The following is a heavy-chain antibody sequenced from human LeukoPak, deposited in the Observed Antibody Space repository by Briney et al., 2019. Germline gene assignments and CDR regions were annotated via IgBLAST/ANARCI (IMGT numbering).Heavy chain of an antibody. D-gene: IGHD3-9*01. V-gene: IGHV1-8*01. Sequence: ASVKVSCKASGYTFTSYDINWVRQATGQGLEWMGWMNPNSGNTGYAQKFQGRVTMTRNTSISTAYMELSSLRSEDTAVYYCARQEKYYDILTGAYYYYMDVWGKGTTVTISS. CDR3: ARQEKYYDILTGAYYYYMDV. J-gene: IGHJ6*03. CDR1: GYTFTSYD. CDR2: MNPNSGNT.